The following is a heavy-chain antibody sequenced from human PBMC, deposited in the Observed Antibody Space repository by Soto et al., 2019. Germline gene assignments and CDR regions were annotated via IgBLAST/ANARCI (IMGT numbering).Heavy chain of an antibody. J-gene: IGHJ4*02. CDR3: TPGPLF. V-gene: IGHV3-23*01. CDR2: VSKSGLDT. CDR1: GVTFSSYA. D-gene: IGHD3-10*01. Sequence: PGGSLRLSCVASGVTFSSYAMSWVRQAPGKGLEWVSAVSKSGLDTNYAAPVKGRFTISRDDSKNTLYLQMNSLKTEDTAVYYCTPGPLFWGQGTLVPVSS.